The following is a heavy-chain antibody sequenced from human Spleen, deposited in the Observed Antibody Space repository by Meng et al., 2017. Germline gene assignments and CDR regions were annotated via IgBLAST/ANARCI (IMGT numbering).Heavy chain of an antibody. CDR2: IGHSGFT. CDR1: GGSFSGYY. Sequence: QVQLQQWRAGLLKPSDTLSLTCAVYGGSFSGYYWGWIRQPPGKGLEWIGSIGHSGFTYYTPSLKSRVTVSIDTSRNQFSLWLTSVTAADTAVYYCVRSSGWVRTGFDPWGQGTLVTVSS. D-gene: IGHD6-19*01. V-gene: IGHV4-34*01. J-gene: IGHJ5*02. CDR3: VRSSGWVRTGFDP.